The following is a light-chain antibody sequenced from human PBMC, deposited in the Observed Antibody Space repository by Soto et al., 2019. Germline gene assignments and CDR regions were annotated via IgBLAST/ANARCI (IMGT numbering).Light chain of an antibody. CDR2: QAS. V-gene: IGKV1-5*03. CDR1: QSISSW. CDR3: QHCGASWT. Sequence: DIQMTQSPSTLSASVGDRVTITCRASQSISSWLAWYQQRPGQAPKVLIYQASTLQSGVPSRFSGSGSGTEFTLTISSLQTDDSATYYCQHCGASWTFGQGTKVEIK. J-gene: IGKJ1*01.